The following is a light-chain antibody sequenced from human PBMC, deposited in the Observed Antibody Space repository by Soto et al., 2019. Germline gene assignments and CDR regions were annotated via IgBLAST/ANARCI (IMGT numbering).Light chain of an antibody. CDR2: GAS. CDR1: QSVSNH. J-gene: IGKJ1*01. Sequence: EIVMTQPPGTLSVSPGESVTLSCRASQSVSNHLGWFQHRPGQVPRLLIYGASRRVPGIPARFSGSGSGTEFTLTISGLQSEDFAVYYCQQASNWPRTFGQGTKVDIK. V-gene: IGKV3-15*01. CDR3: QQASNWPRT.